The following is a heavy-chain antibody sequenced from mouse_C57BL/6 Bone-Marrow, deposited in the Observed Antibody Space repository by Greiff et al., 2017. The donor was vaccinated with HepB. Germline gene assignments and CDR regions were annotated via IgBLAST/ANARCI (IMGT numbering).Heavy chain of an antibody. J-gene: IGHJ1*03. V-gene: IGHV1-53*01. CDR2: INPSNGGT. D-gene: IGHD4-1*02. Sequence: QVHVKQPGTELVKPGASVKLSCKASGYTFTSYWMHWVKQRPGQGLEWIGNINPSNGGTNYNEKFKSKATLTVDKSSSTAYMQLSSLTSEDSAVYYCASQLGNHRYFDVWGTGTTVTVSS. CDR3: ASQLGNHRYFDV. CDR1: GYTFTSYW.